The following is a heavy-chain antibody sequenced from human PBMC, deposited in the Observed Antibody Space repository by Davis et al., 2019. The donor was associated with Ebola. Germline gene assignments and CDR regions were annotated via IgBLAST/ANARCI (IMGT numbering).Heavy chain of an antibody. D-gene: IGHD2-15*01. CDR3: AKDAATVVVLAALDS. V-gene: IGHV3-30*18. J-gene: IGHJ4*02. CDR2: ISYDGSVK. Sequence: GESLKISCAASGFTFGTYGMHWVRQAPGKGLEWVAVISYDGSVKYLTDSVKGRFTISRDSSKNTVYLQMNSLRPEDTAVYFCAKDAATVVVLAALDSWGQGTLVTVSS. CDR1: GFTFGTYG.